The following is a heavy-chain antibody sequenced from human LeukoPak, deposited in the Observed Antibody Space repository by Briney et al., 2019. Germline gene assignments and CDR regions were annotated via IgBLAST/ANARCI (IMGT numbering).Heavy chain of an antibody. J-gene: IGHJ4*02. D-gene: IGHD2-2*02. V-gene: IGHV4-30-4*01. CDR3: ARQDCSSTSCYTDY. CDR2: IFYSGST. CDR1: GGSIGSSDYY. Sequence: SETLSLTCTVSGGSIGSSDYYWSWIRQPPGKGLEWIGYIFYSGSTHYNPSLRSRVTISVDTSKNQFSLRLSSVTAADTAVYYCARQDCSSTSCYTDYWGQGTLATVSS.